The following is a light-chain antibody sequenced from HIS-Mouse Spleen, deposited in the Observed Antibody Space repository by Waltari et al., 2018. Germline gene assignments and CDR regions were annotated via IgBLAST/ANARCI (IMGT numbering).Light chain of an antibody. CDR3: CSYAGSSTYV. Sequence: QSALTQPASVSGSPGQSITIPCTGTSRDVGSYNLFSWYQQHPGKAPKLMIYEGSKRPSGVSNRFSGSKSGNTASLTISGLQAEDEADYYCCSYAGSSTYVFGTGTKVTVL. CDR1: SRDVGSYNL. CDR2: EGS. V-gene: IGLV2-23*01. J-gene: IGLJ1*01.